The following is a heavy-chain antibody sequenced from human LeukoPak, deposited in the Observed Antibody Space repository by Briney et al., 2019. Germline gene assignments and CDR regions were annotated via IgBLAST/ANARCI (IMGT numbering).Heavy chain of an antibody. CDR3: ATYVNWVAGDV. Sequence: GGSLRLSCAASECTFSSHWMSWGRQAPGKGLEGVANIKDDGSEKYYVDSVKGRFTISRDNANNSLYLQMNSLRAEDTAVYYCATYVNWVAGDVYGQGTTVSVFS. J-gene: IGHJ6*02. V-gene: IGHV3-7*01. CDR1: ECTFSSHW. CDR2: IKDDGSEK. D-gene: IGHD1-1*01.